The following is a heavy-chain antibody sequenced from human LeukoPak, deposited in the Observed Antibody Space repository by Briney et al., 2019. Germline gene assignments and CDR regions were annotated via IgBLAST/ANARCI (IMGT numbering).Heavy chain of an antibody. V-gene: IGHV4-34*01. D-gene: IGHD5-12*01. CDR1: GGSFSGYY. CDR3: ARGLEGWLRLFDY. CDR2: INHSGST. J-gene: IGHJ4*02. Sequence: SETLSLTCAVYGGSFSGYYWSWIRQPPGKGLEWIGEINHSGSTNYNPSLKSRVTIPVDTSKNQFSLKLSSVTAADTAVYYCARGLEGWLRLFDYWGQGTLVTVSS.